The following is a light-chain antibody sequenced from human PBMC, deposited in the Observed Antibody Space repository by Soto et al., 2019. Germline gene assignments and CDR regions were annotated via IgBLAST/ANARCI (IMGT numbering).Light chain of an antibody. CDR2: GAS. V-gene: IGKV3-20*01. J-gene: IGKJ1*01. CDR3: QPYGSSLTWT. CDR1: QSVSSSY. Sequence: EIVLTQSPGTLSLSPGERATLSCRASQSVSSSYLAWYQQKPGQAPRLLIYGASSRATGIPDRFSGSGSGTDFTLTISRLEPEDFAVYYCQPYGSSLTWTVGQGTKVEIK.